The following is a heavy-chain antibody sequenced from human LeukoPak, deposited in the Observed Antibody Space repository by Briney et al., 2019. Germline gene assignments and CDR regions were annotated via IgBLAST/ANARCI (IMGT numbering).Heavy chain of an antibody. CDR1: GFTFSSYN. V-gene: IGHV3-21*01. J-gene: IGHJ4*02. D-gene: IGHD3-10*01. CDR2: ISSSSSYI. Sequence: GGSLRLSCEASGFTFSSYNMNWVRQAPGKGLEWVSSISSSSSYIYYADSVKGRVTISRDNAKNTLFLQMNSLTAEDTAVYYCVRETGSAWGFDYWGQGSRVTVSS. CDR3: VRETGSAWGFDY.